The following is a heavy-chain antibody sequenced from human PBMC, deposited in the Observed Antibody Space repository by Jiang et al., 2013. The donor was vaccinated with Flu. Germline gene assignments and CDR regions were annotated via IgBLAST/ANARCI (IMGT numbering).Heavy chain of an antibody. J-gene: IGHJ3*02. Sequence: PGLVKPSGTLSLTCAVSGGSISSSNWWSWVRQPPGKGLEWIGEIYHSGSTNYNPSLKSRVTISVDKSKNQFSLKLSSVTAADTAVYYCATFSPYYYDSSGYDAFDIWGQGTMVTVSS. CDR3: ATFSPYYYDSSGYDAFDI. CDR1: GGSISSSNW. D-gene: IGHD3-22*01. CDR2: IYHSGST. V-gene: IGHV4-4*02.